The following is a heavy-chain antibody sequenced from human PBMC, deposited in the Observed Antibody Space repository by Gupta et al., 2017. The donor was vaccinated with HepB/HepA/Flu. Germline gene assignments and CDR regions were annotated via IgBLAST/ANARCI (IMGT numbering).Heavy chain of an antibody. D-gene: IGHD2-2*01. CDR1: GFTFSTYA. CDR2: FNSGGST. J-gene: IGHJ2*01. Sequence: EVQLLESGGGVVQPGGSLRLSCAASGFTFSTYAMSWVRQAPGKGLEWVSIFNSGGSTYYADAVKGRFTISRDNSKNTLYRQMNRLRAEDTAVYYCAKSRHPSTWWYFDLWGRGTLVTVSS. CDR3: AKSRHPSTWWYFDL. V-gene: IGHV3-23*01.